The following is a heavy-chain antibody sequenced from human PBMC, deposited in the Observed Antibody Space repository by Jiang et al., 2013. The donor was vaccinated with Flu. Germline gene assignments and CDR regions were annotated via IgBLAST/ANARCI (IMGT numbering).Heavy chain of an antibody. D-gene: IGHD3-22*01. V-gene: IGHV6-1*01. CDR3: ARDPYYYDSSGPPGAFDI. CDR1: GDSVSSNSAA. J-gene: IGHJ3*02. CDR2: TYYRSKWYN. Sequence: SQTLSLTCAISGDSVSSNSAAWNWIRQSPSRGLEWLGRTYYRSKWYNDYAVSVKSRITINPDTSKNQFSLQLNSVTPEGTAVYYCARDPYYYDSSGPPGAFDIWGQGTMVTVSS.